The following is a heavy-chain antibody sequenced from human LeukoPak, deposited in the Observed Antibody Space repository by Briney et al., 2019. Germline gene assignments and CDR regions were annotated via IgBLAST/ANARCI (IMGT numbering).Heavy chain of an antibody. CDR1: GFTFSSYE. CDR2: ISSSGSTI. V-gene: IGHV3-48*03. J-gene: IGHJ4*02. D-gene: IGHD6-19*01. CDR3: ARVGSGWSFLDVFDY. Sequence: GGSLRLSCAASGFTFSSYEMNWVRQAPGKGLEWVSYISSSGSTIYYADSVKGRFTISRDNAKNSLYLQMNSLRAEDTAVYYCARVGSGWSFLDVFDYWGQGTLVTVSS.